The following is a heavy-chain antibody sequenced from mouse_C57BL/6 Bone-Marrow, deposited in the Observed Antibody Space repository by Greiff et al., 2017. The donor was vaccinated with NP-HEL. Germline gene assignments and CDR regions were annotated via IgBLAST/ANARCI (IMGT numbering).Heavy chain of an antibody. CDR2: INPSSGYT. D-gene: IGHD1-1*01. CDR3: ARGVTTVVACD. V-gene: IGHV1-4*01. J-gene: IGHJ2*01. Sequence: QVQLQQSGAELARPGASVKMSCKASGYTFTSYTMHWVKQRPGQGLEWIGYINPSSGYTKYNQKFKDKATLTADKSPSTAYMQLSSLTSEDSAVYYCARGVTTVVACDWGQGTTLTVTS. CDR1: GYTFTSYT.